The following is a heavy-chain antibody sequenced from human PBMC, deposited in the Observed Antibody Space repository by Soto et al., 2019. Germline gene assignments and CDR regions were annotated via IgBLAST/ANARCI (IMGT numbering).Heavy chain of an antibody. CDR3: ARAIQPAAAAGTSVAGRFDAFDI. D-gene: IGHD6-13*01. CDR1: GYTFTGYY. V-gene: IGHV1-2*04. Sequence: GASVKVSCKASGYTFTGYYMHWVRQAPGQGLEWMGWVNPNSGGTNYAQKFQGWVTMTRDTSISTAYMELSRLRSDDTAVYYCARAIQPAAAAGTSVAGRFDAFDIWGQGTMVTVSS. CDR2: VNPNSGGT. J-gene: IGHJ3*02.